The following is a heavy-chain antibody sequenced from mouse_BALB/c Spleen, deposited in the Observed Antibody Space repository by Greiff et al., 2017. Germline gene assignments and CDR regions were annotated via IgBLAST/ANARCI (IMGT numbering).Heavy chain of an antibody. Sequence: DVQLVESGGGLVKPGGSLKLSCAASGFTFSSYAMSWVRQTPEKRLEWVASISSGGSTYYPDSVKGRFTISRDNARNILYLQMSSLRSEDTAMYYCARRWLLLYAMDYWGQGTSVTVSS. V-gene: IGHV5-6-5*01. D-gene: IGHD2-3*01. CDR2: ISSGGST. CDR3: ARRWLLLYAMDY. CDR1: GFTFSSYA. J-gene: IGHJ4*01.